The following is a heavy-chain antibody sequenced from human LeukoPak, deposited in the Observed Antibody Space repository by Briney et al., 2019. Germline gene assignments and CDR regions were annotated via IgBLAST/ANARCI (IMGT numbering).Heavy chain of an antibody. D-gene: IGHD5-12*01. CDR3: AREGTITAYNFDY. Sequence: PGGSLRLSCAASGFAFSSYWMSWVRQAPGKALEWVANMKYDGSEIYYVDSVKGRFTISRDNAKNSLYLQMNSLRAEDTAVYYCAREGTITAYNFDYWGQGTLVTVSS. J-gene: IGHJ4*02. V-gene: IGHV3-7*05. CDR1: GFAFSSYW. CDR2: MKYDGSEI.